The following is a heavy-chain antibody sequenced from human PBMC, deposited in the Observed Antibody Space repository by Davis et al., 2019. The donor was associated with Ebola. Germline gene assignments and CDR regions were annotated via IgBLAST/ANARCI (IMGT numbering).Heavy chain of an antibody. CDR2: IYFIGST. J-gene: IGHJ4*02. Sequence: SETLSLTCTVSGGSLSSYHWRWIRQPPGRRLEWSGHIYFIGSTNYNSSLSSRVTISLDTSKNQFSLKLTSVTAADTAVYYCARHSLGYSYVFDYWGQGTLVTVSS. V-gene: IGHV4-59*08. D-gene: IGHD5-18*01. CDR1: GGSLSSYH. CDR3: ARHSLGYSYVFDY.